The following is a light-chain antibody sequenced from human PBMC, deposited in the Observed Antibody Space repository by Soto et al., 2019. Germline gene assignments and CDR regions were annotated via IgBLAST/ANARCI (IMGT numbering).Light chain of an antibody. CDR3: QQYGDSPMYT. V-gene: IGKV3-20*01. CDR2: GAS. CDR1: QSVSSSH. J-gene: IGKJ2*01. Sequence: EIVLTQSPGTLSSSPGERATLSCRASQSVSSSHLAWYKQKPGQAPRLLIYGASSRATGIPDRFSGSGSGTDFPLTISRLEPEDFAVYFCQQYGDSPMYTFGQGTKLEI.